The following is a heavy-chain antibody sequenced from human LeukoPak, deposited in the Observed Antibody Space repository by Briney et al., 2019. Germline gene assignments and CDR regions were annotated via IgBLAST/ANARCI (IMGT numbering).Heavy chain of an antibody. J-gene: IGHJ4*02. Sequence: PSETLSLTCAVYGGSFSGYYWSWIRQPPGKGLEWIGEINHSGSTNYNPSLKSRVTISVDTSKNQFSLMLSSVTAADTAVYYCARVWDTNFDYWGQGTLVTVSS. V-gene: IGHV4-34*01. CDR2: INHSGST. CDR3: ARVWDTNFDY. CDR1: GGSFSGYY. D-gene: IGHD1-26*01.